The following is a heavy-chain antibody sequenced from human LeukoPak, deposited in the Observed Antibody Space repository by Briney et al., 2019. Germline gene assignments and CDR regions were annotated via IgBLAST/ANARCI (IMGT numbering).Heavy chain of an antibody. Sequence: GRSLRLSCAASGFTFSSYGKHWVRQAPGKGLEWVAVIWYDGSNKYYADSVKGRFTISRDNSKNTLYLQMNSLRAEDTAVYYCARDRGDIVATIKGSNWFDPWGQGTLVTVSS. J-gene: IGHJ5*02. D-gene: IGHD5-12*01. CDR1: GFTFSSYG. CDR3: ARDRGDIVATIKGSNWFDP. V-gene: IGHV3-33*01. CDR2: IWYDGSNK.